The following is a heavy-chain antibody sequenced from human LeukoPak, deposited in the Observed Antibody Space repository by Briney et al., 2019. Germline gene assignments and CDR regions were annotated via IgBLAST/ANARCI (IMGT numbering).Heavy chain of an antibody. D-gene: IGHD1-26*01. CDR1: GFTFSSYA. Sequence: PGGSLRLSCAASGFTFSSYAMSWVRQAAGKGLEWVSAISGSGGSTYYADSVKGRFTISRDNAKNTLYLQMNSLRAEDTAVYYCAKDRGRVGACYDWGQGTLVTVSS. J-gene: IGHJ4*02. V-gene: IGHV3-23*01. CDR2: ISGSGGST. CDR3: AKDRGRVGACYD.